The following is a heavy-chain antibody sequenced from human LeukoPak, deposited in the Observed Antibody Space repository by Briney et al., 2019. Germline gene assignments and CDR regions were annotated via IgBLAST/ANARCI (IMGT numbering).Heavy chain of an antibody. CDR2: IIPIFGTA. D-gene: IGHD5-18*01. V-gene: IGHV1-69*13. CDR1: GYTFTSYA. Sequence: SVKVSCKASGYTFTSYAISWVRQAPGQGLEWMGGIIPIFGTANYAQKFQGRVTITADESTSTAYMELSSLRSEDTAVYYCARPSSYSYGGYYFDYWGQGTLVTVSS. CDR3: ARPSSYSYGGYYFDY. J-gene: IGHJ4*02.